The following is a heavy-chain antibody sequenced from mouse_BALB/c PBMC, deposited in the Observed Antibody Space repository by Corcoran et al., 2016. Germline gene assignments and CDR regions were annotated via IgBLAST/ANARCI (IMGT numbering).Heavy chain of an antibody. Sequence: EVQLQQSGAELVKPGASVKLSCTASGFNIKDTYMHWVKQRPEQGQEWIGRIDPANGNTKYDPKFQGKATITADTSSNTAYLQLSSLTSEDTAVYYCARSTSGYGAMDYWGQGTSVTVSS. D-gene: IGHD3-1*01. CDR1: GFNIKDTY. J-gene: IGHJ4*01. V-gene: IGHV14-3*02. CDR3: ARSTSGYGAMDY. CDR2: IDPANGNT.